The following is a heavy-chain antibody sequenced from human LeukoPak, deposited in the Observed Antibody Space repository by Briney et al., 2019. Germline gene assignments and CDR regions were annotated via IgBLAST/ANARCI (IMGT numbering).Heavy chain of an antibody. V-gene: IGHV3-7*01. Sequence: PGGSLRLSCAASGFTFSSYWMSWVRQAPGKGLEWVANIKQDGSEKYYVDSVKGRFTISRDNAKNSLYLQMNSLRAEDTAVYYCARDVDGYTYPYYFDYWGQGTLVTVSS. CDR2: IKQDGSEK. CDR1: GFTFSSYW. D-gene: IGHD5-24*01. J-gene: IGHJ4*02. CDR3: ARDVDGYTYPYYFDY.